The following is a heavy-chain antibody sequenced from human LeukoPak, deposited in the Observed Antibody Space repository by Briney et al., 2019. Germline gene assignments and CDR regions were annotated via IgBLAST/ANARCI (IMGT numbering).Heavy chain of an antibody. Sequence: GESLRLSCAASGFAFAQYMMHWVRQAPGKGLEWVSLITWDGGATYYADSVKGRFTISRDNSKNSLFLHMTSLRSEDTALYYCAKDFANYRGSDYWGQGTLVTVSS. D-gene: IGHD4/OR15-4a*01. V-gene: IGHV3-43*01. CDR1: GFAFAQYM. CDR3: AKDFANYRGSDY. CDR2: ITWDGGAT. J-gene: IGHJ4*02.